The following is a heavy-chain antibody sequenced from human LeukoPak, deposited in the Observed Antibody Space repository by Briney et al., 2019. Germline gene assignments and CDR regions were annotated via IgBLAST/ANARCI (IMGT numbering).Heavy chain of an antibody. J-gene: IGHJ4*02. D-gene: IGHD3-9*01. CDR1: GYTFTSYD. CDR2: MNPNSGNT. CDR3: ARGPELRYFDWLLSRRGGYYFDY. Sequence: ASVKVSCKASGYTFTSYDINWVRQATGQGLERMGWMNPNSGNTGYAQKFQGRVTITRNTSISTAYMELSSLRSEDTAVYYCARGPELRYFDWLLSRRGGYYFDYWGQGTLVTVSS. V-gene: IGHV1-8*01.